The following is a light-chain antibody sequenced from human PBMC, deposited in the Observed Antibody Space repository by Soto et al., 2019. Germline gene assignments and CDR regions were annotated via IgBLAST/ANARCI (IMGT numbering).Light chain of an antibody. CDR1: QSVSSY. Sequence: EIVLTQSPATLSLSPGERATLSCRASQSVSSYLAWYQQKPGQAPRLLIYDASNRATGIPARFRGSGSGTDFTLTISSLEPDDFAVYYCQQRSNWQITFGQGTRLEIK. V-gene: IGKV3-11*01. CDR3: QQRSNWQIT. J-gene: IGKJ5*01. CDR2: DAS.